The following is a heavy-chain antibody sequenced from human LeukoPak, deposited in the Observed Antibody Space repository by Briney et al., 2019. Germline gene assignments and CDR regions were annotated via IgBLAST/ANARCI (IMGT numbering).Heavy chain of an antibody. D-gene: IGHD5/OR15-5a*01. CDR2: ISYTTNT. Sequence: SENLSLTCTVGGGSINPYFWIWMGQPPGQGWEGIRYISYTTNTNYNPSLESLMTISVDTSKKQFSLQITSVTAEDTVLYYCSRCVYRALTNFDPWGQGTLVTVPS. V-gene: IGHV4-59*01. CDR1: GGSINPYF. CDR3: SRCVYRALTNFDP. J-gene: IGHJ5*02.